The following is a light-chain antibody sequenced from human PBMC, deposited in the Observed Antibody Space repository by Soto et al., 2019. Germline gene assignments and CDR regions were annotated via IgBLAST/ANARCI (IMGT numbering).Light chain of an antibody. CDR1: QSVSSSY. J-gene: IGKJ2*01. CDR2: GAS. V-gene: IGKV3-20*01. Sequence: EIVLTQSPGTLSLSPGERATLSCRASQSVSSSYLAWYQQKPGQAPRLLIYGASSRATGIPDRFSVSGSGTDFTLTISRREPEDFAVYYCQQYGSSPPYTFGQGTKLEIK. CDR3: QQYGSSPPYT.